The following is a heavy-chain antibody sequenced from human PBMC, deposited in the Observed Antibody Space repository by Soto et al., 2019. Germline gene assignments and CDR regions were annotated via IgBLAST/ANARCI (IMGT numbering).Heavy chain of an antibody. D-gene: IGHD3-10*01. Sequence: GASVKVSCKASGYTFTSYGISWVRQAPGQGLEWMGWISAYNGNTNYAQKLQGRVTMTTDTSTSTAYMELRSLRSDDTTVYYCARDFVDYGSGSYYYYYYGMDVWGQGTTVTVSS. CDR3: ARDFVDYGSGSYYYYYYGMDV. CDR2: ISAYNGNT. V-gene: IGHV1-18*01. CDR1: GYTFTSYG. J-gene: IGHJ6*02.